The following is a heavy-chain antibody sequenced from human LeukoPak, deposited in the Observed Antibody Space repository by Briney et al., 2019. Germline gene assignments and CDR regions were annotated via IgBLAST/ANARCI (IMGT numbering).Heavy chain of an antibody. J-gene: IGHJ4*02. D-gene: IGHD5-18*01. V-gene: IGHV3-9*01. CDR1: GFTFDDYA. Sequence: PGGSLRLSCAASGFTFDDYAMHWIRQAPGKGLEWVSGISWNSGSIDYADSVKGRFTISRDNAKNSLYLQMNSLRTEDTALYYCAKDNGYNFDYWGRGTLVTVSS. CDR2: ISWNSGSI. CDR3: AKDNGYNFDY.